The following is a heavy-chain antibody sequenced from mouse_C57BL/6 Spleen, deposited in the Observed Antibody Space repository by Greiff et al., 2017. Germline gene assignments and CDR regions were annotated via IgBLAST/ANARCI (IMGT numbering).Heavy chain of an antibody. J-gene: IGHJ2*01. Sequence: VQLQQSGPELVKPGASVKISCKASGYSFTGYYKNWVKQSPEKSLEWIGEINPSTGGTTYNQKFKAKATLTVDKSSSTAYMQLKSLTSEDSAVYYCARNDALDYWGQGTTLTVSS. CDR1: GYSFTGYY. V-gene: IGHV1-42*01. CDR2: INPSTGGT. CDR3: ARNDALDY. D-gene: IGHD2-12*01.